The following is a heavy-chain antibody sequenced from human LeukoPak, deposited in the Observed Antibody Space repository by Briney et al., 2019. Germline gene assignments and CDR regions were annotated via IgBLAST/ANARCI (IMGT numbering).Heavy chain of an antibody. D-gene: IGHD5-18*01. CDR3: ARGRGYSYGFCWFDP. J-gene: IGHJ5*02. V-gene: IGHV4-34*01. Sequence: KPSETLSPTCAVYGGSFSGYYWGWIRQPPGKGLEWIGEINHSGSTNYNPSLKSRVTISVDTSKNQFSLKLSSVTAADTAVYYCARGRGYSYGFCWFDPWGQGTLVTVSS. CDR2: INHSGST. CDR1: GGSFSGYY.